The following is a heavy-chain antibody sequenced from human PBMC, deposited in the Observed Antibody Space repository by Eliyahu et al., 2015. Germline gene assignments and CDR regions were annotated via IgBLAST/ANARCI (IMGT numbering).Heavy chain of an antibody. CDR2: IWYNGNTK. V-gene: IGHV3-33*01. D-gene: IGHD4-17*01. J-gene: IGHJ4*02. CDR3: ARAQVGAWYFDY. Sequence: QVQLVESGGGVVQPGXXLXLXCAAXGVTFSSFAMAXVRQSPGKGLEWVAVIWYNGNTKYYADSVKGRSTISRDNSKNTLYLQMDSLSAGDTAVYYCARAQVGAWYFDYWGQGTLVTVSS. CDR1: GVTFSSFA.